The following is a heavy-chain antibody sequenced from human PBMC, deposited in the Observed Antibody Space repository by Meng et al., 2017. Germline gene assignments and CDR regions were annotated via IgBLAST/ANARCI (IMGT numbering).Heavy chain of an antibody. J-gene: IGHJ5*02. V-gene: IGHV1-69*13. CDR2: IIPIFGTA. Sequence: SVKVSCKASGGTFSSYAISWVRQAPGQGLEWMGGIIPIFGTANYAQKFQGRVTITADESTSTAYMELSSLRSEDTAVYYCARLSQGYYEFWSGYHNWFDPWGQGTLVTVSS. CDR3: ARLSQGYYEFWSGYHNWFDP. CDR1: GGTFSSYA. D-gene: IGHD3-3*01.